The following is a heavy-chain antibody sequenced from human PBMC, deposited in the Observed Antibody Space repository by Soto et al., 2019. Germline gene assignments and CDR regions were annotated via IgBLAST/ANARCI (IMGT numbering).Heavy chain of an antibody. CDR2: IYYSGST. D-gene: IGHD2-15*01. J-gene: IGHJ4*02. Sequence: QLQLQESGPGLVKPSETLSLTCTVSGGSISSYYWSWIRQHPGQGLEWIGYIYYSGSTNYNPSLTSRVTISVDPSTNQFSLKPTSVTAADTAVYYCAWRYGGTLDYWGQGTLVTVSS. CDR1: GGSISSYY. CDR3: AWRYGGTLDY. V-gene: IGHV4-59*08.